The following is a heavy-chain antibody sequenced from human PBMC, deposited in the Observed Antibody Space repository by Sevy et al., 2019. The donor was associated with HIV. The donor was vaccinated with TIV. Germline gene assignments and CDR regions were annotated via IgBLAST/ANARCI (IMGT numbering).Heavy chain of an antibody. CDR3: AREGSTKPYDY. D-gene: IGHD2-8*01. CDR1: GFTFSKYS. J-gene: IGHJ4*02. Sequence: GGSLRLSCAASGFTFSKYSMSWVRQPPGKGLEWVSTLSFGCGEINYADSVKGRFTISRDNSKNSVYLQMNNLRPEDTAVYYCAREGSTKPYDYWGQGTLVTVSS. CDR2: LSFGCGEI. V-gene: IGHV3-23*01.